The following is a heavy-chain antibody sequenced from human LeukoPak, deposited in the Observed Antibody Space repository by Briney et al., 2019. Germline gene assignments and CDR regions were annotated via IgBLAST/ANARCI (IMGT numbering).Heavy chain of an antibody. Sequence: PGGSLRLSCAASGFTFSSYGMSWVRQAPGKGLEWVSAISGSGGSTYYADSVKGRFTISRDNSKNTLYLQMNSLRAEDTAVYYCAKDQGEGYNWNYSGVCDYWGQGTLVTVSS. CDR3: AKDQGEGYNWNYSGVCDY. J-gene: IGHJ4*02. CDR2: ISGSGGST. D-gene: IGHD1-7*01. CDR1: GFTFSSYG. V-gene: IGHV3-23*01.